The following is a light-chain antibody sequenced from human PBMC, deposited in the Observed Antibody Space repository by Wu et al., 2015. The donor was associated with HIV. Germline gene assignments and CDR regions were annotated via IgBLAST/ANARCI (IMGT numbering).Light chain of an antibody. CDR3: QQFNSYRYT. CDR2: AAS. Sequence: DIQLTQSPPFLSASVGDRVTITCRASQGISSHLAWYQQKPGKAPKLLIYAASTLQSGVPSRFSGSGSGTEFTLTISSLQPEDFATYYCQQFNSYRYTFGQGTKLEIK. V-gene: IGKV1-9*01. J-gene: IGKJ2*01. CDR1: QGISSH.